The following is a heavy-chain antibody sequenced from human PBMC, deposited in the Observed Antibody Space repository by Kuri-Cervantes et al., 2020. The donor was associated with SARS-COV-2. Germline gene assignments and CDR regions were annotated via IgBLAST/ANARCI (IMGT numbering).Heavy chain of an antibody. CDR1: GGTFSSYA. J-gene: IGHJ1*01. CDR2: IIPIIGTA. V-gene: IGHV1-69*13. D-gene: IGHD2-2*01. CDR3: ASPSPDIVVVPAAHPSPPDDYFQH. Sequence: SVKVSCKASGGTFSSYAISWVRQAPGQGLEWMGGIIPIIGTANYAQKFQGRVTITADESTSTAYMVLSSLRSEDTAVYYCASPSPDIVVVPAAHPSPPDDYFQHWGQGTLVTVSS.